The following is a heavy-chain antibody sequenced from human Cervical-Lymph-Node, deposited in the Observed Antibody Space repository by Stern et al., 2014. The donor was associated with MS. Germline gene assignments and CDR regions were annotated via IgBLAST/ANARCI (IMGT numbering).Heavy chain of an antibody. CDR2: IFFNGEK. CDR3: ARILYDGDYRGDY. J-gene: IGHJ4*02. CDR1: GFSLSNARMG. V-gene: IGHV2-26*01. Sequence: QITLKESGPVLVKPTETLMLTCTVSGFSLSNARMGVSWIRQPPGKALEWLAHIFFNGEKSYSTSLKSRLTISKDTSKSKVVLTMTNMDPVDTATYFCARILYDGDYRGDYWGQGTLVTVSS. D-gene: IGHD4-17*01.